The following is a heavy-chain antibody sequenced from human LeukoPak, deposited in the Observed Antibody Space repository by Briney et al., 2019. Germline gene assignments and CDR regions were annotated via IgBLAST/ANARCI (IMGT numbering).Heavy chain of an antibody. J-gene: IGHJ4*02. CDR1: GGSISSNSYY. CDR2: IYYSGST. Sequence: SETLSLTCTVSGGSISSNSYYWGWIRQPPGKGLEWVGSIYYSGSTYYNPSLKSRVTISIDTSKNQFSLKLTSVTAADTAVYYCARHADSGFGELAFDYWGQGTLVTVSS. CDR3: ARHADSGFGELAFDY. D-gene: IGHD3-10*01. V-gene: IGHV4-39*01.